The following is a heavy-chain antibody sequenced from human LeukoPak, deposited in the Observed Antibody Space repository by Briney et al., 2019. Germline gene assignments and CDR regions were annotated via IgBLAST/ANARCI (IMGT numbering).Heavy chain of an antibody. CDR1: GFTFSSSW. V-gene: IGHV3-74*01. J-gene: IGHJ4*02. Sequence: GGSLRLSCAGSGFTFSSSWLHWVRQAPGGGLVWVSRMNADGRTINYADFVKGRFTISRDNAKNSLYLQMNSLRAEDTALYYCAKGYLTRDIMWGFDYWGQGTLVTVSS. CDR3: AKGYLTRDIMWGFDY. CDR2: MNADGRTI. D-gene: IGHD2-15*01.